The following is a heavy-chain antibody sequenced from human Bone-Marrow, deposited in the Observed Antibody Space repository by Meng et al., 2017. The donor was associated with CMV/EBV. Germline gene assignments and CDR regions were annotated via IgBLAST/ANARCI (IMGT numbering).Heavy chain of an antibody. J-gene: IGHJ5*02. D-gene: IGHD3-10*01. CDR3: ARGGKRPGWFDP. CDR1: VGSFSGYY. V-gene: IGHV4-34*01. Sequence: LTCAVYVGSFSGYYWSWLRQPPGKGLEWIGEINHSGSTNYNPSLKSRVTISVDTSKNQFSLKLSSVTAADTAVYYCARGGKRPGWFDPWGQGTLVTVSS. CDR2: INHSGST.